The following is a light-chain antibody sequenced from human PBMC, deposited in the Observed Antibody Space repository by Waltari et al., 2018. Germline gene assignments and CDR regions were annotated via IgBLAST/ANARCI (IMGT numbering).Light chain of an antibody. CDR2: RNN. Sequence: QSVMTQPPSASGTPGQRVTISCSGSNSNIGHTHVYWYQQRPGAAPKLLIYRNNQRPSGVHDRFSVSKSGTSASLAISGLRSEDEGDYYCGGWDDSLNGWVFGGGTKLTVL. V-gene: IGLV1-47*01. J-gene: IGLJ3*02. CDR1: NSNIGHTH. CDR3: GGWDDSLNGWV.